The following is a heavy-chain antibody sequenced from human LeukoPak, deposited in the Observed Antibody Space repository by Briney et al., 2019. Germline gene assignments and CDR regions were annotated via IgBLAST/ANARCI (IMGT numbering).Heavy chain of an antibody. D-gene: IGHD6-19*01. J-gene: IGHJ4*02. CDR2: IIGSGGST. CDR1: GFIFSNSA. CDR3: AEDAEQWLVRSFDY. V-gene: IGHV3-23*01. Sequence: GSLRLSCAASGFIFSNSAMSWVRQAPGKGLEWVSGIIGSGGSTYYADSVKGRFTISRDNSKNTLYLQMNSLRAEDTAVYYCAEDAEQWLVRSFDYWGQGILVTVSS.